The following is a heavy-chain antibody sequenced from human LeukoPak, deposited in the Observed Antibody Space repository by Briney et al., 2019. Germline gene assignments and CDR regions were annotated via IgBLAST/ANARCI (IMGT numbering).Heavy chain of an antibody. J-gene: IGHJ4*02. CDR3: AKGINVMTMVTCFDY. Sequence: PGGSLRLSCAASGFTFTMYGMSWVRQAPGKGLEWVSMVSLGGEVTYYADSVKGRFTMSRDNSKNTLYLQMNSLRAEDTAVYYCAKGINVMTMVTCFDYWGQGTLVTVSS. V-gene: IGHV3-23*01. CDR1: GFTFTMYG. CDR2: VSLGGEVT. D-gene: IGHD4/OR15-4a*01.